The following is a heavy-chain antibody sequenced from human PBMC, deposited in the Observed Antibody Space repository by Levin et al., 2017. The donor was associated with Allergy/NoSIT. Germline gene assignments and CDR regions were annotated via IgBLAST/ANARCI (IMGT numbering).Heavy chain of an antibody. J-gene: IGHJ4*02. CDR1: GGSISSGGYS. CDR2: IYHSGST. D-gene: IGHD2-21*01. Sequence: SETLSLTCAVSGGSISSGGYSWSWIRQPPGKGLEWIGYIYHSGSTYYNPSLKSRVTISVDRSKNQFSLKLSSVTAADTAVYYCARGGWGGHTRAGVSWTFDYWGQGTLVTVSS. CDR3: ARGGWGGHTRAGVSWTFDY. V-gene: IGHV4-30-2*01.